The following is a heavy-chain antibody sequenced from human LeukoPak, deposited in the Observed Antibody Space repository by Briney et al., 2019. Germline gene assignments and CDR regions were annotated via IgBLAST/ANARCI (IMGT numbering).Heavy chain of an antibody. D-gene: IGHD1-26*01. J-gene: IGHJ3*02. CDR3: ARWEASRVAFDI. CDR2: VFYSGST. V-gene: IGHV4-39*07. Sequence: SEILSLTCIVSGGSISSNTYFWVWIRQPPGKGLEWIGSVFYSGSTYYNPSLKSRVSISVDTSKKQFSLKLSSVTAADTAVYYCARWEASRVAFDIWGQGTLVTVSS. CDR1: GGSISSNTYF.